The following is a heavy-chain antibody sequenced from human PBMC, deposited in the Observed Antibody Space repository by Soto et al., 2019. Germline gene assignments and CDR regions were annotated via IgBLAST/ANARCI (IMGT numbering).Heavy chain of an antibody. J-gene: IGHJ6*02. V-gene: IGHV4-34*01. CDR2: INHSGST. CDR1: GGSFSGYY. D-gene: IGHD5-18*01. CDR3: ARGVQLWDYYYYGMDV. Sequence: PSETLSLTCAVYGGSFSGYYWSWIRQPPGKRLEWIGEINHSGSTNYNPSLKSRVTISVDTSKNQFSLKLSSVTAADTAVYYCARGVQLWDYYYYGMDVWGQGTTVTVSS.